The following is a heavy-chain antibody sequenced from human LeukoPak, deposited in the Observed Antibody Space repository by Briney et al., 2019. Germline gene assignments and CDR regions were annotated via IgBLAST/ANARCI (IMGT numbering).Heavy chain of an antibody. D-gene: IGHD7-27*01. CDR1: GYTFTSYD. J-gene: IGHJ4*02. CDR2: MNSNSGDT. Sequence: ASVKVSCKASGYTFTSYDINWVLQATGQGLGWMGWMNSNSGDTGYAQKIQGRLTMTRDTSISTAYMELSSLRSADTAVYYCARGPRNWGFDYWGQGTLVSVSS. V-gene: IGHV1-8*01. CDR3: ARGPRNWGFDY.